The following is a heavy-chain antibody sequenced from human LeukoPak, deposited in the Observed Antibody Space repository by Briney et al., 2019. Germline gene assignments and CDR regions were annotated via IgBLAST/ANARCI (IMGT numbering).Heavy chain of an antibody. CDR3: AGYCSGGSCYSRDY. D-gene: IGHD2-15*01. Sequence: GGSLRLSCAASGFTFSSYAMSWVRQAPGKGLEWVSAISGSGGSTYYADSVKGRFTISRDNSKNTLYLQMNSLRAEDTAVYYCAGYCSGGSCYSRDYWGQGTLVTVSS. J-gene: IGHJ4*02. V-gene: IGHV3-23*01. CDR2: ISGSGGST. CDR1: GFTFSSYA.